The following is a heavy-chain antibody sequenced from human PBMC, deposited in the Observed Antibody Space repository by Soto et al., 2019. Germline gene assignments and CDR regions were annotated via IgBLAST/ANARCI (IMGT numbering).Heavy chain of an antibody. CDR1: GYTFTSYD. J-gene: IGHJ4*02. V-gene: IGHV1-8*01. Sequence: QVQLVQSGAEVKKPGASVKVSCKASGYTFTSYDINWVRQATGQGLEWMGWMNPNSGNTGYAQKFQGRVTMTRNTSKSTAKRELSSLRSEDPPVYYWARTLNGATFDYWAQGPRVTASS. CDR2: MNPNSGNT. D-gene: IGHD4-17*01. CDR3: ARTLNGATFDY.